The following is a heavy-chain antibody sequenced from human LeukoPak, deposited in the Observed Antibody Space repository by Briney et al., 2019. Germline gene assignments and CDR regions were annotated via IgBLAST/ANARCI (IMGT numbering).Heavy chain of an antibody. CDR1: GYTFSGYY. Sequence: ASVKVSCKASGYTFSGYYMHWVRQAPGQGLEWMGWISAYNGNTNYAQKLQGRVTMTTDTSTSTAYMELRSLRSDDTAVYYCARENNWFDPWGQGTLVTVSS. J-gene: IGHJ5*02. CDR2: ISAYNGNT. CDR3: ARENNWFDP. V-gene: IGHV1-18*04.